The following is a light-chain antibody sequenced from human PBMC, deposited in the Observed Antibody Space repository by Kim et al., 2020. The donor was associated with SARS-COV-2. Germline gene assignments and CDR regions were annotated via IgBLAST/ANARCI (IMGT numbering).Light chain of an antibody. CDR2: QAS. CDR3: QQYNTYPLT. J-gene: IGKJ4*01. CDR1: QSISSD. Sequence: ASGGDRVTITCRASQSISSDLAWYQQKPGKVPKFLIYQASSLKSGVPSRFSGSGSGTEFTLTISSLQPDDSATYYCQQYNTYPLTFGGGTKVDIK. V-gene: IGKV1-5*03.